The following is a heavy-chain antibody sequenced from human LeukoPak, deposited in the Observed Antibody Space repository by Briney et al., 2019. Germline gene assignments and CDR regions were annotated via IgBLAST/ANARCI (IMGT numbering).Heavy chain of an antibody. Sequence: GASVRVSCKASGYTFTSYGISWVRQAPGQGLEWMGWISAYNGNTNYAQKLQGRVTMTTDTSTSTAYMELRSLRSDDTAVYYCARDRAGGHYYDSSGYYYGRNHDHDAFDIWGQGTMVTVSS. CDR1: GYTFTSYG. CDR2: ISAYNGNT. V-gene: IGHV1-18*01. D-gene: IGHD3-22*01. CDR3: ARDRAGGHYYDSSGYYYGRNHDHDAFDI. J-gene: IGHJ3*02.